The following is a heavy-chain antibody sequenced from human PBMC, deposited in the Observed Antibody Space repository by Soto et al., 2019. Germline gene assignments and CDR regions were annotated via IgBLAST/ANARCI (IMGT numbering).Heavy chain of an antibody. CDR1: GGTFGSYA. D-gene: IGHD3-10*01. CDR3: ARSGAYGSGPSHGFDP. Sequence: QVQLVQSGAEVKKPGSSVKVSCKSSGGTFGSYAISWVRQAPGQGLEWMGGIIPIFGTANYAQKFQGRVTLTADESTRTAYMGLSSLRCEDTAVYYCARSGAYGSGPSHGFDPWGHGALVTVSS. CDR2: IIPIFGTA. J-gene: IGHJ5*02. V-gene: IGHV1-69*12.